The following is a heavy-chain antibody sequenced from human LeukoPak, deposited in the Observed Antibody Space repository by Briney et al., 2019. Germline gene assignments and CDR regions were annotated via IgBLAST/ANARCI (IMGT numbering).Heavy chain of an antibody. V-gene: IGHV4-34*01. Sequence: PSETLSLTCAVYGGSFSGYYWSWIRQPPGKGLEWIGEINHSGSTNYNPSLKSRVTISVDTSKNQFSPKLSSVTAADTAVYYCARDAVAGHFDYWGQGTLVTVSS. CDR3: ARDAVAGHFDY. J-gene: IGHJ4*02. CDR1: GGSFSGYY. D-gene: IGHD6-19*01. CDR2: INHSGST.